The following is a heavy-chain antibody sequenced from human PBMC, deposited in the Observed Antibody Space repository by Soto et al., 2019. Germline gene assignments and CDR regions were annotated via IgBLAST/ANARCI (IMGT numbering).Heavy chain of an antibody. CDR1: GATVSSYA. J-gene: IGHJ6*02. Sequence: QVQLVQSGAEVKKPGSSVKVSCKASGATVSSYAISWVRQAPGQGLEWMGGIIPVFGTVNYAQKLQGRVTITAEESTSTAYMELSSLRSEDTAVYYCARGYCSGGSCFKYNYHGMDVWGQGTTVTGFS. V-gene: IGHV1-69*12. CDR3: ARGYCSGGSCFKYNYHGMDV. D-gene: IGHD2-15*01. CDR2: IIPVFGTV.